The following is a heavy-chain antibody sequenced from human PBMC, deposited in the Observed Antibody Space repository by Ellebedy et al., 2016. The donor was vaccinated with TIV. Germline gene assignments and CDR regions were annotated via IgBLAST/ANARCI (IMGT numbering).Heavy chain of an antibody. CDR3: TTVYRYNYDSV. D-gene: IGHD5-18*01. CDR1: GFTFSNAW. J-gene: IGHJ4*02. Sequence: PGGSLRLSCAASGFTFSNAWMNWVRQAPGKGLEWVGRIKSKTDGGAADYAAPVKGRFTISRDDTKNTLYLQMNSLKTEDTAVYFCTTVYRYNYDSVWGQGTLVTVSS. CDR2: IKSKTDGGAA. V-gene: IGHV3-15*01.